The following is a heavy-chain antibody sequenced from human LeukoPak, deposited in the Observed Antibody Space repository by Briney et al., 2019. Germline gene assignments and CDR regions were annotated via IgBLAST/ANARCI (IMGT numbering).Heavy chain of an antibody. V-gene: IGHV5-51*01. Sequence: GESLKISCKGSGYSFTSYWIGWVRQMPGKGLEWMGIIYPGDSDTRYSPSFQGQVTISPDKSISTAYLQWSSLKASDTAMYYCARWREFLTASFIGWCASWGQGTLVTVSS. D-gene: IGHD2-21*02. J-gene: IGHJ5*01. CDR3: ARWREFLTASFIGWCAS. CDR2: IYPGDSDT. CDR1: GYSFTSYW.